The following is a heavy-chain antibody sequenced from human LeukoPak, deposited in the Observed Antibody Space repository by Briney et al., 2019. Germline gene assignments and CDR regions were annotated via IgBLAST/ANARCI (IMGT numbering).Heavy chain of an antibody. V-gene: IGHV3-11*01. CDR2: ISSTGSTI. CDR3: VRDLGSDSSGYYHY. Sequence: GGSLRLSCAASGFTFSDFSMSWIRHAPGKGLEWLAYISSTGSTIYYADSVRGRFTISRDKAKGSVYLQMDSLRVEDTAMYYCVRDLGSDSSGYYHYWGQGTLVIVSS. CDR1: GFTFSDFS. J-gene: IGHJ4*02. D-gene: IGHD3-22*01.